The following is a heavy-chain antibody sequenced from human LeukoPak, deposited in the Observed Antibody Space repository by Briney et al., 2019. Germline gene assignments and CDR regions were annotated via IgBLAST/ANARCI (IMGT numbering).Heavy chain of an antibody. D-gene: IGHD3-3*01. V-gene: IGHV4-59*11. CDR2: VFSSGST. Sequence: SGTLSLTCSVSGGSISGHYWTWIRQPPGKGLEWIGYVFSSGSTNYKSSLKSRVTISDDTSKNQFSLRLTSVTAADTAVYYCARVPTIFKVDMYYFDFWGQRHLVTVS. J-gene: IGHJ4*02. CDR3: ARVPTIFKVDMYYFDF. CDR1: GGSISGHY.